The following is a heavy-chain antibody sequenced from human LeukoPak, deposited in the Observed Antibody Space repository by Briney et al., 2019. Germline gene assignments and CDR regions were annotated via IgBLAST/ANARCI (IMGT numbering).Heavy chain of an antibody. D-gene: IGHD3-22*01. V-gene: IGHV3-11*06. J-gene: IGHJ4*02. Sequence: KPGGSLRLSCAASGXTFSDYYLSWIRQAPGKGLEWVSYISSSSSYTNYADSVKGRFTISRDNAKNSLYLQMNSLRAEDTAVYYCARWGAYDSSGYYYVTGYYFDYWGQGTLVTVSS. CDR2: ISSSSSYT. CDR3: ARWGAYDSSGYYYVTGYYFDY. CDR1: GXTFSDYY.